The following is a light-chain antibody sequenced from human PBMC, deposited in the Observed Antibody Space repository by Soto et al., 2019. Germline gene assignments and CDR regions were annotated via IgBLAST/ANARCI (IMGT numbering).Light chain of an antibody. Sequence: EIVLTQSPGTLSLSPGERATLSCRASQSVSSSYLAWYQQKPGQPPRLLIYGASSRATGIPVRFSGSGSGTDFTLTISRLEPEDFAVYYCQQYGSSPLTFGGGTKVDIK. V-gene: IGKV3-20*01. J-gene: IGKJ4*01. CDR1: QSVSSSY. CDR3: QQYGSSPLT. CDR2: GAS.